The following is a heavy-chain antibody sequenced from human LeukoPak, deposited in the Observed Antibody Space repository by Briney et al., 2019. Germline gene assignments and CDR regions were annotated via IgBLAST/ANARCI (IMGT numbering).Heavy chain of an antibody. CDR2: IKQDGSEK. Sequence: PGGSLRLSCAASGFSFSDYWMSWVRQAPGKGLEWVSNIKQDGSEKNYVDSVKGRFTISRDNAKNSLSLQMISLRAEDTAVNYCARNKRADMWGQGTMVTVSS. CDR3: ARNKRADM. CDR1: GFSFSDYW. J-gene: IGHJ3*02. D-gene: IGHD1/OR15-1a*01. V-gene: IGHV3-7*01.